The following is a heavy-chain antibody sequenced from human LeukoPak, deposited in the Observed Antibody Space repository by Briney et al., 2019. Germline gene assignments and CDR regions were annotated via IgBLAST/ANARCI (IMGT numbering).Heavy chain of an antibody. D-gene: IGHD6-6*01. CDR3: ARGRSSSSRGAFDI. Sequence: SETLSLTCTVSGGSISSGSYYWGWIRQPPGKGLEWIGSIYYSGSTYYNPSLKSRVTISVDTSKNQFSLKLSSVTAADTAVYYCARGRSSSSRGAFDIWGQGTMVTVSS. V-gene: IGHV4-39*07. CDR1: GGSISSGSYY. CDR2: IYYSGST. J-gene: IGHJ3*02.